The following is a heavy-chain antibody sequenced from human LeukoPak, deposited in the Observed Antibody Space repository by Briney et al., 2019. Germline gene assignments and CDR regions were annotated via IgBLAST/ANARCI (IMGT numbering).Heavy chain of an antibody. CDR3: AREALSDLDY. D-gene: IGHD2-21*01. J-gene: IGHJ4*02. V-gene: IGHV3-7*01. CDR2: MKQDGSEK. Sequence: SWLRQPPGKGLEWVANMKQDGSEKYYVDSVKGRFSISRDNAKNSLYLQMNSLRAEDTAVYYCAREALSDLDYWGQGTLVTVSS.